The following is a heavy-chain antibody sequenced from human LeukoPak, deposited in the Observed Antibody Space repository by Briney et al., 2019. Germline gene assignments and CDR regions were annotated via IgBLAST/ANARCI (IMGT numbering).Heavy chain of an antibody. CDR1: GGSISSYY. CDR2: IYYSGST. D-gene: IGHD6-19*01. CDR3: VRTEVSSGSEDY. J-gene: IGHJ4*02. V-gene: IGHV4-59*06. Sequence: SETLSLTCTVSGGSISSYYWSWIRQPPGKGLEWIGYIYYSGSTYYNPSLKSRVTISLDTSKNQFSLKLSSVTAADTAVYYCVRTEVSSGSEDYWGQGTLVTVSS.